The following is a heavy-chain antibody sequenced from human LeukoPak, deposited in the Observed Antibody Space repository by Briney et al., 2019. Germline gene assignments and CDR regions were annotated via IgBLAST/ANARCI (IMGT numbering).Heavy chain of an antibody. CDR3: AKGPIVVVPAAIAGVDY. D-gene: IGHD2-2*01. J-gene: IGHJ4*02. V-gene: IGHV3-48*01. Sequence: PGGSLRLSCAASGSTFSHYSINWVRQAPGKGLEWISHISSYSSTISYADSVKGRFTISRDNAKNTLYLQMNSLRAEDTAVYYCAKGPIVVVPAAIAGVDYWGQGTLVTVSS. CDR1: GSTFSHYS. CDR2: ISSYSSTI.